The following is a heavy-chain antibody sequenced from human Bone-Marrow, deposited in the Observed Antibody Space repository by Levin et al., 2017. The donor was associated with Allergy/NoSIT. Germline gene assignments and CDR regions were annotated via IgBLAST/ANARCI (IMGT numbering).Heavy chain of an antibody. V-gene: IGHV1-69*04. J-gene: IGHJ4*02. CDR3: ARDSDAYASGSPY. CDR2: IIPILNKS. CDR1: GGTFGSSP. D-gene: IGHD3-10*01. Sequence: GASVKVSCKASGGTFGSSPISWVRQAPGQGLEWMARIIPILNKSNYAQTFQGRVTITADKSTSTAYMELSSLRSEDTAIYYCARDSDAYASGSPYWGQGTLVTVSS.